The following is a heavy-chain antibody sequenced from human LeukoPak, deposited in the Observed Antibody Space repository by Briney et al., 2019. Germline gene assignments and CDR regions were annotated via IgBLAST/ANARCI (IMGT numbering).Heavy chain of an antibody. D-gene: IGHD3-10*02. CDR1: GGTFSSYA. CDR3: ARGRITMSFFDY. V-gene: IGHV1-69*05. J-gene: IGHJ4*02. Sequence: GASVKVSCKASGGTFSSYAISWVRQAPGQGLEWMGGIIPIFGTANYAQKFQGRVTITTDGSTSTAYMELSSLRSEDTAAYYCARGRITMSFFDYWGQGSLVTVSS. CDR2: IIPIFGTA.